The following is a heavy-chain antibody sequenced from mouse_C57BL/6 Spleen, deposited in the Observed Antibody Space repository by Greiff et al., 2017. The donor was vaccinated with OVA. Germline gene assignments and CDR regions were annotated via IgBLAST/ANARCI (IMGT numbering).Heavy chain of an antibody. V-gene: IGHV5-6*02. D-gene: IGHD2-4*01. J-gene: IGHJ3*01. CDR2: ISSGGSYT. CDR3: ARPYEYDGAWFAY. Sequence: DVKLVESGGDLVKPGGSLKLSCAASGFTFSSYGMSWVRQTPDKRLEWVATISSGGSYTYYPDSVKGRFTISRDNAKNTLYLQMSSLKSEDTAMYYGARPYEYDGAWFAYWGQGTLVTVSA. CDR1: GFTFSSYG.